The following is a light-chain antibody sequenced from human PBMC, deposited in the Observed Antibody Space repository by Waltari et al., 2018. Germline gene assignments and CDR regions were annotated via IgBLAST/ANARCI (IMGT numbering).Light chain of an antibody. CDR3: ASYTSGSTHVA. Sequence: QSALTQPASVSGSPGQSITISCTGTSSDIGAYHYVSWYQQFPGKAPKLIIYDVSKRPSGVSNRFSGSKSGDSASLTISGLQVDDEAHYHCASYTSGSTHVAFGGGTQATVL. J-gene: IGLJ2*01. V-gene: IGLV2-14*01. CDR1: SSDIGAYHY. CDR2: DVS.